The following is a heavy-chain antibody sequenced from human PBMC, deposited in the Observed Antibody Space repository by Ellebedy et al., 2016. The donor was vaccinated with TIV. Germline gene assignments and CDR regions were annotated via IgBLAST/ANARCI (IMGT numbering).Heavy chain of an antibody. V-gene: IGHV1-69*13. CDR3: ARASEWNGVDGSGYYFDS. Sequence: AASVKVSCKASGGNFNNYGFSWVRQAPRQGLEWMGGSIPFFGTAIYSQNFQGRVTITADEYTSTAYMEVSTLRSEDTAVYYCARASEWNGVDGSGYYFDSWGQGTLITVSS. J-gene: IGHJ4*02. CDR2: SIPFFGTA. CDR1: GGNFNNYG. D-gene: IGHD3-3*01.